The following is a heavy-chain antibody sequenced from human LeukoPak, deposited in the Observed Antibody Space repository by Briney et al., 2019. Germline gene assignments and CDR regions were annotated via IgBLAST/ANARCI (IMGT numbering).Heavy chain of an antibody. CDR1: GGSFSGYY. J-gene: IGHJ4*02. Sequence: PSETLSLTCAVYGGSFSGYYWSWIRQPPGKGLEWIGEINHSGRTNYNPSLKSRATISVDTSKNQFSLKLSSVTAADTAVYYCARGGIVVVPAARPFDYWGQGTLVTVST. D-gene: IGHD2-2*02. CDR3: ARGGIVVVPAARPFDY. CDR2: INHSGRT. V-gene: IGHV4-34*01.